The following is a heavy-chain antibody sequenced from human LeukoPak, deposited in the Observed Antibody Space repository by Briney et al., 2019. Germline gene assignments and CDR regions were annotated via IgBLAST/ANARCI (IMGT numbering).Heavy chain of an antibody. V-gene: IGHV3-53*01. CDR2: IYSGGST. D-gene: IGHD6-13*01. J-gene: IGHJ6*02. CDR1: GFTVSSNY. Sequence: GGSLRLSCAASGFTVSSNYMSWVRQAPGKGLEWVSVIYSGGSTYYADSVKGRFTISRDNSKNTLHLQMNSLRVEDTAVYYCVRDSGAAAGRGMDVWGQGTTVTVSS. CDR3: VRDSGAAAGRGMDV.